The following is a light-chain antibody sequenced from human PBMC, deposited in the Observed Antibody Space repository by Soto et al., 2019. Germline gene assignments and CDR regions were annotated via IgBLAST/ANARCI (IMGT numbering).Light chain of an antibody. V-gene: IGKV1D-16*01. Sequence: DIQLTQSPSSLSASVGDRVTISCRASQGISTFLAWYQQKPGKAPKSLIKTASTLQSGVPSRFSGSVSDTDFILTISSLQPEDFATYYCQQYSSYPRTFGQGTRLDLK. CDR1: QGISTF. J-gene: IGKJ5*01. CDR3: QQYSSYPRT. CDR2: TAS.